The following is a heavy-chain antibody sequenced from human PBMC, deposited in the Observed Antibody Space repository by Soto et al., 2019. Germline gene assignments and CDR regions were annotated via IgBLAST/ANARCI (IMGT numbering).Heavy chain of an antibody. CDR3: ARLTDFWSGEFDY. D-gene: IGHD3-3*01. Sequence: PSETLSLTCTVSGGSISSSSYYWGWIRQPPGKGLEWIGSIYYSGSTYYNPSLKSRVTISVDTSKNQFSLKLSSVTAADTAVYYCARLTDFWSGEFDYWGQGTLVTVSS. CDR1: GGSISSSSYY. V-gene: IGHV4-39*07. J-gene: IGHJ4*02. CDR2: IYYSGST.